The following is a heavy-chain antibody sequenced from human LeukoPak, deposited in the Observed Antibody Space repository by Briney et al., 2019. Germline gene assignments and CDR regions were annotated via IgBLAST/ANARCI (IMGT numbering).Heavy chain of an antibody. CDR1: GFTFSTYW. V-gene: IGHV3-7*01. CDR2: MQQDGSEK. Sequence: GGSLRLSCAASGFTFSTYWMSWVRQAPGKGLEWVATMQQDGSEKYYVDSVKGRFTISRDDAKNSLYLQINSLRAEDTAVYYCARGHYQIELWGQGTLVTVSS. CDR3: ARGHYQIEL. D-gene: IGHD3-10*01. J-gene: IGHJ4*02.